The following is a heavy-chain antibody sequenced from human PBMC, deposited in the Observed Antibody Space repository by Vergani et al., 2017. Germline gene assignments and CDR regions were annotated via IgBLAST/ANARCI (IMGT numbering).Heavy chain of an antibody. CDR2: INPRGGHT. D-gene: IGHD3-9*01. J-gene: IGHJ4*02. Sequence: QVQVVQSGAEVKKSGASVKVSCKTSGYTFSKYYMHWVRQAPGQGLEWMGIINPRGGHTNYAQQFQGRVTMTRETSTSTVYMELSSLRSEDTAIYYCARGDYGILTGYRYWGQGTLVTVSA. CDR3: ARGDYGILTGYRY. V-gene: IGHV1-46*03. CDR1: GYTFSKYY.